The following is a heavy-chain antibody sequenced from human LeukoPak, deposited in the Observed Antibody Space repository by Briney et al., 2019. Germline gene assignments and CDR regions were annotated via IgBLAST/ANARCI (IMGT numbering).Heavy chain of an antibody. J-gene: IGHJ4*02. V-gene: IGHV3-7*01. CDR2: IKQDGSEK. CDR3: AGGTGWLIDS. Sequence: PGGSVRLSCVASGFTFSDYSMDWVRQAPGKGLEWVANIKQDGSEKFYVDSVKGRFTISRDNAKNSLYLQLTSLRPDDTALYYCAGGTGWLIDSWGQGTLVTVSS. D-gene: IGHD3-9*01. CDR1: GFTFSDYS.